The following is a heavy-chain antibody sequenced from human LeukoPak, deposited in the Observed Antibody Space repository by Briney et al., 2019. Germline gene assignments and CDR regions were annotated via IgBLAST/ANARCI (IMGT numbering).Heavy chain of an antibody. D-gene: IGHD1-26*01. CDR3: ARRGAPSKFYYFDS. V-gene: IGHV4-59*08. Sequence: PSETLSLTCTVSGASLTTHYWAWIRQPPRKGLEWIGFVSKTGNTNYNASLKSRVNISVDTSKNTLSLKLSSLTAADTAMYFCARRGAPSKFYYFDSWGQGTLVTVSS. J-gene: IGHJ4*02. CDR1: GASLTTHY. CDR2: VSKTGNT.